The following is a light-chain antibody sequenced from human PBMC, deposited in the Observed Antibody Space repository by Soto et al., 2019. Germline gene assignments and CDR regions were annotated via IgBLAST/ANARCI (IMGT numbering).Light chain of an antibody. CDR1: QGVGSH. CDR3: QHLNSYPIT. CDR2: EVS. Sequence: IQLTPFPSSLSATVGDRVTITRRASQGVGSHLAWHQQTKGKAPKLLIYEVSTLQSGVPSRFSGSGSWTDFTLPISRLQTEDVETYYCQHLNSYPITFGQGTRLEIK. V-gene: IGKV1-9*01. J-gene: IGKJ5*01.